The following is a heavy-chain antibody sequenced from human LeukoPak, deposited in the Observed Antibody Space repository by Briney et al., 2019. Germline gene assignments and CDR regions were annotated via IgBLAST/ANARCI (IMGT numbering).Heavy chain of an antibody. J-gene: IGHJ6*02. V-gene: IGHV1-69*13. CDR3: ARFQPYIYSNLPECYGMDV. D-gene: IGHD4-11*01. Sequence: SVKVSCKASGVTFSSYAIGWVRQAPGQGLEWMGGSIPIFGTANYAQKFQGRVTITADESTSTAYMELSSLSSEDTAVYYCARFQPYIYSNLPECYGMDVWGQGTTVTVSS. CDR2: SIPIFGTA. CDR1: GVTFSSYA.